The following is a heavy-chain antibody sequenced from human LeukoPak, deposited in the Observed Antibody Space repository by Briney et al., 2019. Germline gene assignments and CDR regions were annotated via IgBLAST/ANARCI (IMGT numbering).Heavy chain of an antibody. CDR3: ARLGKTYYMDV. Sequence: PSETLSLTCTVSGDSIGNYYWTWIRQTPGKGLEWIGNLYHSGAADYNPSLKTRVTTSVDTSKDQFSQSLRSSTAADTAVYFCARLGKTYYMDVWGTGTTVTVSS. J-gene: IGHJ6*03. CDR2: LYHSGAA. V-gene: IGHV4-59*08. CDR1: GDSIGNYY. D-gene: IGHD1/OR15-1a*01.